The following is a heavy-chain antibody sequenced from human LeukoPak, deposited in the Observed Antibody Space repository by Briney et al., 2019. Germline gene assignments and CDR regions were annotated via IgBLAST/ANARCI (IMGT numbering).Heavy chain of an antibody. V-gene: IGHV3-53*01. D-gene: IGHD3-9*01. J-gene: IGHJ4*02. Sequence: GGSLRLSCAASGFTVSGYYINWVRQAPGKGLEWVSAIYSGGGTYYADSVKGRFTISRDNSKNTLYLQMNGLRGEDTAVYYYARDATTGDYFFDYWGQGTLVTVPS. CDR1: GFTVSGYY. CDR2: IYSGGGT. CDR3: ARDATTGDYFFDY.